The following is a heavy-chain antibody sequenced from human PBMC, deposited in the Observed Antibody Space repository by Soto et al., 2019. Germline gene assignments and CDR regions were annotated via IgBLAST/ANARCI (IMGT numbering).Heavy chain of an antibody. D-gene: IGHD4-17*01. CDR3: ARDNGDCGDYVYYYYGMDV. CDR1: GGYISSGGYS. V-gene: IGHV4-30-4*02. Sequence: SYTLSLTCTVSGGYISSGGYSWSWIRQPPSNGLEWIAYIYYSGSTYYNPSLKSRVTISVDTSKNQFSLKLSSVTAADTAVYYCARDNGDCGDYVYYYYGMDVWGQGTTVTVSS. CDR2: IYYSGST. J-gene: IGHJ6*02.